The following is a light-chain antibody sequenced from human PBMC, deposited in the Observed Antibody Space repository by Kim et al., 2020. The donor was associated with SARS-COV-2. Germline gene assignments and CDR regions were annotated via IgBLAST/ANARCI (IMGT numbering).Light chain of an antibody. J-gene: IGKJ3*01. Sequence: ASVGDRVTITCRTTQSISSQLNWYQQKPGRAPKLLISAASTLQGGVPSRFSGSGSETDFTLTISSLQPEDFATYFCQQSYITPFTFGPGTKVDIK. CDR3: QQSYITPFT. CDR1: QSISSQ. CDR2: AAS. V-gene: IGKV1-39*01.